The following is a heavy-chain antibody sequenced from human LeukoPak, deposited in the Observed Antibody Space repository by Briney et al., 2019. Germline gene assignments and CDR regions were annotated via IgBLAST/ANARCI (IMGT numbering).Heavy chain of an antibody. CDR2: IYWDDDK. D-gene: IGHD3-16*02. CDR1: GFSLSTSGVG. J-gene: IGHJ4*02. V-gene: IGHV2-5*02. Sequence: SGPTLVNPTQTLTLTCTFSGFSLSTSGVGVGWIRQPPGKALEWLALIYWDDDKRYSPSLKSRLTITKDTSKNQVVLTMTNMDPVDTATYYCAHSPRGSYVWGSYRSVRLFDYWGQGTLVTVSS. CDR3: AHSPRGSYVWGSYRSVRLFDY.